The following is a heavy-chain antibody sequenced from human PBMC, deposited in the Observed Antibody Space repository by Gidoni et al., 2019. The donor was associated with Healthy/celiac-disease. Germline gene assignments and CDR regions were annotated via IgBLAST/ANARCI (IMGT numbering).Heavy chain of an antibody. D-gene: IGHD4-17*01. V-gene: IGHV4-39*01. CDR2: IYYSGST. J-gene: IGHJ4*02. CDR3: ARHGGMTTSLIDY. CDR1: GGSISSSSDY. Sequence: QLQLQESGPGLVKPSETLSLTCTVAGGSISSSSDYWGWIRQPPGKGLEWIGSIYYSGSTYYNPSLKSRVTISVATSKNQFSLKLSSVTAADTAVYYCARHGGMTTSLIDYWGQGTLVTVSS.